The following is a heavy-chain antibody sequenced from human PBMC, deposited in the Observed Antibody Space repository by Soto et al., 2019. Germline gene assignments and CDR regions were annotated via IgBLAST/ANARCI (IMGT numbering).Heavy chain of an antibody. CDR3: ARAQGDGGTYYYYYGLDV. CDR1: GGPISSSRDY. V-gene: IGHV4-39*07. J-gene: IGHJ6*02. CDR2: IYYSGST. D-gene: IGHD3-16*01. Sequence: PSQTLSLTCTVSGGPISSSRDYWGWIRQPPGRGLEWIGSIYYSGSTYYSPSPKSRVTMSADTSKNKFSLNLSSVTAADTAIYYCARAQGDGGTYYYYYGLDVWGQGTTVTVSS.